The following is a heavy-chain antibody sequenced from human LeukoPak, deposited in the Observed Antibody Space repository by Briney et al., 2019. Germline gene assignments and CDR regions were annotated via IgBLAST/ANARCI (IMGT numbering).Heavy chain of an antibody. D-gene: IGHD3-9*01. J-gene: IGHJ3*02. CDR3: ARAAGYFRRDAFDI. CDR2: INHSGST. V-gene: IGHV4-34*01. CDR1: GGSFSGYY. Sequence: SETLSLTCAVYGGSFSGYYWSWIRQPPGKGLEWIGEINHSGSTNYNPSLKSRVTISVDTSKNRFSLKLSSVTAADTAVYYCARAAGYFRRDAFDIWGQGTMVTVSS.